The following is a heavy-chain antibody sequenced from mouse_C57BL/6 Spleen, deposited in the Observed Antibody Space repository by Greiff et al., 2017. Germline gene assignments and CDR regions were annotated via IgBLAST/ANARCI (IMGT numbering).Heavy chain of an antibody. CDR2: INPNNGGT. D-gene: IGHD2-4*01. CDR3: ARDYEYDRAY. CDR1: GYTFTDYY. J-gene: IGHJ3*01. Sequence: EVQLQQSGPELVKPGASVKISCKASGYTFTDYYMNWVKQSHGKSLEWIGDINPNNGGTSYNQTVKGQATLTVDKSSSTAYMELRSLTSEDTADYDCARDYEYDRAYWGQGTLVTVSA. V-gene: IGHV1-26*01.